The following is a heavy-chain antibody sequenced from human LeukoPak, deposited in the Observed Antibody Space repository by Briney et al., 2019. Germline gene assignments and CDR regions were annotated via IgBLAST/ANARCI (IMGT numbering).Heavy chain of an antibody. Sequence: GGSLRLSCAASGFTFDDYAMHWVRQAPGKGLEWVSGISWNSGSIGYADSVKGRFTISRDNAKNSLYLQLNSLRVEDTAVYYCASRSINWYRGNNKFDPWGQGTLVTVSS. CDR2: ISWNSGSI. J-gene: IGHJ5*02. V-gene: IGHV3-9*01. CDR3: ASRSINWYRGNNKFDP. D-gene: IGHD6-13*01. CDR1: GFTFDDYA.